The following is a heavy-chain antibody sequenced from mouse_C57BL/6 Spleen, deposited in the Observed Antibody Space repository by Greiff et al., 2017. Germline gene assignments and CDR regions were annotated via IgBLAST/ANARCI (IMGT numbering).Heavy chain of an antibody. D-gene: IGHD1-1*01. CDR1: GFTFSDYG. CDR2: ISSGSSTI. V-gene: IGHV5-17*01. CDR3: ARDTTYAMDY. Sequence: EVNLVESGGGLVKPGGSLKLSCAASGFTFSDYGMHWVRQAPEKGLEWVAYISSGSSTIYYADTVKGRFTISRDNAKNTLFLQMTSLRSEDTAMYYCARDTTYAMDYWGQGTSVTVSS. J-gene: IGHJ4*01.